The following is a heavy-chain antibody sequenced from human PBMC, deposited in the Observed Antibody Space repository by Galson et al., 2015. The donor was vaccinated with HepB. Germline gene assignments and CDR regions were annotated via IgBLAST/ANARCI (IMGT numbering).Heavy chain of an antibody. Sequence: SLRLSCAASGFTFSSYAMTWVRQAPGMGPEWVSAIGGSGGNTFYADSVKGRFTISRDNSKNTLYLQLNSLRAEDAAIYFCAKSGAVGATGHAWGTYGTDVWGQGTTVTVSS. V-gene: IGHV3-23*01. J-gene: IGHJ6*02. CDR3: AKSGAVGATGHAWGTYGTDV. D-gene: IGHD1-26*01. CDR2: IGGSGGNT. CDR1: GFTFSSYA.